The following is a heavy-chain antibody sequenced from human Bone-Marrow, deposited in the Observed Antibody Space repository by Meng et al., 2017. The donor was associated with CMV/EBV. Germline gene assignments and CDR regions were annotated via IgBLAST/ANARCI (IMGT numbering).Heavy chain of an antibody. D-gene: IGHD3-10*01. V-gene: IGHV3-30*04. J-gene: IGHJ4*02. CDR1: RFIFSNYA. Sequence: GESLKISCAASRFIFSNYAIHWVRQAPGKGLEWVAVVSYDGSNKYYADSVKGRFTISRDNSKTSLYLEMNSLRPEDTAVYYCARDTRSYPTGVHYWGQGTLVTVSS. CDR2: VSYDGSNK. CDR3: ARDTRSYPTGVHY.